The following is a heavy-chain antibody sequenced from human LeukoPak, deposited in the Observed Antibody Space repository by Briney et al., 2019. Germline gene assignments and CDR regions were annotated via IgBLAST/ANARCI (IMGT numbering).Heavy chain of an antibody. J-gene: IGHJ1*01. CDR3: CTGCVNWNYVGF. V-gene: IGHV3-15*01. CDR1: GFTFSNAW. D-gene: IGHD1-7*01. Sequence: GGSLRLSCGASGFTFSNAWMNWVRQAPGKGLEWVARIKSAIGGGTTDYAAPVKGRFTISRDDSKSTLYRQMNSLNIEDTAMYYSCTGCVNWNYVGFWGQGTLVTVSS. CDR2: IKSAIGGGTT.